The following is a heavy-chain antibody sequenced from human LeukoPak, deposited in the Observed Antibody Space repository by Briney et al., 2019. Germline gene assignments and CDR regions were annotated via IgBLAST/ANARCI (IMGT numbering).Heavy chain of an antibody. CDR3: AKGGSTNFYSGDA. D-gene: IGHD2/OR15-2a*01. J-gene: IGHJ6*02. CDR2: IYDSGTT. CDR1: GGSMTNLY. V-gene: IGHV4-59*01. Sequence: PSETLSLTCSVSGGSMTNLYWTWFRHSPGEALEWSGDIYDSGTTSYNTSLESRVTISEDTSKNQFSLKLSSVTAAATALYYCAKGGSTNFYSGDAWGQGPTVTVSS.